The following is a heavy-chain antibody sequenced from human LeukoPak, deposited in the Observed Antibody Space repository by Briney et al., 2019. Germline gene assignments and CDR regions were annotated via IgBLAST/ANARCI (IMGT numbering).Heavy chain of an antibody. CDR2: IKQDGSEK. Sequence: GGSLRLSCAASGFTFSSYWMSWVRQAPGKGLEWVANIKQDGSEKYYVDSVKGRFTISRDNRKKSLTLQMHSLTTEDTAIYYCAKGSHSFAECPVVSWGQGTLVIVSS. CDR3: AKGSHSFAECPVVS. V-gene: IGHV3-7*03. J-gene: IGHJ5*01. D-gene: IGHD2-2*01. CDR1: GFTFSSYW.